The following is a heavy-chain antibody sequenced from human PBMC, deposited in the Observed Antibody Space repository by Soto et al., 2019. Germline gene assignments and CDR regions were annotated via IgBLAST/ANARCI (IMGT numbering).Heavy chain of an antibody. Sequence: PGGSLRLSCAASGLTFRDYAMSWVRQAPGKGLEWVSSISGTGTKTYSADSVEGRFTISRDNNKNTLYLQINSLRAEDTAVYYCARVDYWGQGTLVTVSS. CDR3: ARVDY. CDR2: ISGTGTKT. CDR1: GLTFRDYA. V-gene: IGHV3-23*01. J-gene: IGHJ4*02.